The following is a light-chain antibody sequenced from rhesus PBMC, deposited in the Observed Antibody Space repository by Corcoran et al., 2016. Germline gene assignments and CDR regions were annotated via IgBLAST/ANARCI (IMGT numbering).Light chain of an antibody. Sequence: EIVMTQSPATLSLSPGERATLSCRASQSVGSKLAWYQQKPGQAPNLHIYGASDRATGIPDRFSGSGSGTEFTLTISRLEPEDVGVYFCQQDHSWPLTFGGGTKVELK. V-gene: IGKV3-42*01. CDR1: QSVGSK. J-gene: IGKJ4*01. CDR3: QQDHSWPLT. CDR2: GAS.